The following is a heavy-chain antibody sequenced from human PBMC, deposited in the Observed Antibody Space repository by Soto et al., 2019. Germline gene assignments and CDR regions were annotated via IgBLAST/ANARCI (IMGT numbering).Heavy chain of an antibody. CDR1: GFNFGFFG. CDR2: ISGDGINT. V-gene: IGHV3-30*03. CDR3: ARGNLSFDFDS. Sequence: QIHLVESGGDVVQPGKSLRLSCAASGFNFGFFGMHWVRQAPGKGLEWVAFISGDGINTQYADSVRGRFTLSRDYSRKTMYLQMDSLRDEDTALYYCARGNLSFDFDSWGLGTPVTVSS. J-gene: IGHJ4*02. D-gene: IGHD1-26*01.